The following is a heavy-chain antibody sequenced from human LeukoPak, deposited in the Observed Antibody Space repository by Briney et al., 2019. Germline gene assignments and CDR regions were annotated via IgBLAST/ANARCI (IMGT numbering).Heavy chain of an antibody. D-gene: IGHD6-13*01. Sequence: ASVKVSCKASGYTFTSYYMHWVRQAPGQGLERMGIINPSGGSTSYAQKFQGRVTMARDMSTSTVYMELSSLRSEDTAVYYCASSERAAAADCWGQGTLVTVSS. V-gene: IGHV1-46*01. CDR3: ASSERAAAADC. CDR1: GYTFTSYY. J-gene: IGHJ4*02. CDR2: INPSGGST.